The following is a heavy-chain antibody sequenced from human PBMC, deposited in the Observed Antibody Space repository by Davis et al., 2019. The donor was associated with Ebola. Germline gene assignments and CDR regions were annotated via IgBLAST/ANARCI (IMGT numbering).Heavy chain of an antibody. CDR1: GFTVSSNY. D-gene: IGHD3-3*01. Sequence: GESLKISCAASGFTVSSNYMSWVRQAPGKGLEWVSVIYSGGSTYYADSVKGRFTISRDNSKNTLYLQMNSLRAEDTAVYYCARDIRFLEWLPPQGLDVWGQGTTVTVSS. J-gene: IGHJ6*02. CDR2: IYSGGST. V-gene: IGHV3-53*01. CDR3: ARDIRFLEWLPPQGLDV.